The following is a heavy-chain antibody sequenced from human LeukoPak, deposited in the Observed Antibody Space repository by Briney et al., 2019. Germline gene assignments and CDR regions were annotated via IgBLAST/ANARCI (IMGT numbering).Heavy chain of an antibody. CDR1: GFTFSTYA. CDR3: ATSIRRITISS. CDR2: ISYNGSHQ. D-gene: IGHD3-3*01. Sequence: GGSLRLSCAASGFTFSTYAMHWVRQAPGKGLEWLTVISYNGSHQYYSDSVRGRFTISRDNSRNSVFLQINKLRPEDTAVYYCATSIRRITISSWGQGTLVTVSS. V-gene: IGHV3-30*04. J-gene: IGHJ4*02.